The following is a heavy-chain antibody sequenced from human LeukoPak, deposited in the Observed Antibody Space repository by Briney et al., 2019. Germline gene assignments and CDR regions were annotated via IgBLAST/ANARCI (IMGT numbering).Heavy chain of an antibody. Sequence: AGGSLRLSCAASEFTFNRYWMSWVRQAPGKGLEWVANIKHDGSEAHYVDSVKGRFTISRDNAKNSLSLQMKSLNVDDTGVYFCTRDALFGSGRTHLDFWSQGTLVSVSS. CDR3: TRDALFGSGRTHLDF. V-gene: IGHV3-7*04. CDR1: EFTFNRYW. D-gene: IGHD3-10*01. J-gene: IGHJ4*02. CDR2: IKHDGSEA.